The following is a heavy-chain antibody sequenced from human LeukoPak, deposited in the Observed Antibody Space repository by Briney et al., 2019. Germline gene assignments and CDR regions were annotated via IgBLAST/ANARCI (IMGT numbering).Heavy chain of an antibody. CDR3: ARAPWIQLWSYYFDY. V-gene: IGHV3-7*01. CDR1: GFTFSSYW. J-gene: IGHJ4*02. Sequence: PGGSLRLSCAASGFTFSSYWMSWVRQAPGKGLEWVANIKQDGSEKYYVDPVKGRFTMSRDNAKNSLYLQMNSLRAEDTAVYYCARAPWIQLWSYYFDYWGQGTLVTVSS. CDR2: IKQDGSEK. D-gene: IGHD5-18*01.